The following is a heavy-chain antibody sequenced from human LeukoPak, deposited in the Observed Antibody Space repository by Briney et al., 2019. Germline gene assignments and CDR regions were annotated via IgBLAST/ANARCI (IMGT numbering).Heavy chain of an antibody. V-gene: IGHV4-39*01. D-gene: IGHD1-1*01. Sequence: SETLSLTCTVSGGSISSSTYYWGWLRQPPGKGLEWIGGIYYSGSTYYNPSLKSRVTISVDTSKNQFSLRLSSVTAADTAVYYCARHRATTGANDAFDIWGQGTMVTVSS. CDR1: GGSISSSTYY. J-gene: IGHJ3*02. CDR3: ARHRATTGANDAFDI. CDR2: IYYSGST.